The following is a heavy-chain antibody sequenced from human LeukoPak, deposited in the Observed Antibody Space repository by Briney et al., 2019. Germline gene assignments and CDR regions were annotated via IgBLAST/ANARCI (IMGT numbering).Heavy chain of an antibody. J-gene: IGHJ3*02. Sequence: ASVKVSCKASGYTFTGYYMHWVRQAPGQGLEWMGWINPNSGGTNYAQKFQGRVNITRDTSISTAYMELSRLRSDDTAVYYCASYCSSTSCYSNDAFDIWGQGTMVTVSS. V-gene: IGHV1-2*02. CDR2: INPNSGGT. CDR1: GYTFTGYY. CDR3: ASYCSSTSCYSNDAFDI. D-gene: IGHD2-2*02.